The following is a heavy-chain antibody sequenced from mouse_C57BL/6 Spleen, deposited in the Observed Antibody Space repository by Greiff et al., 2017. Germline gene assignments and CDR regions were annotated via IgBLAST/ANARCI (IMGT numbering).Heavy chain of an antibody. V-gene: IGHV1-81*01. Sequence: QVQLQQSGAELARPGASVKLSCKASGYTFTSYGISWVKQRTGQGLEWIGEIYPRSGNTYYNEKFKGKATLTAEKSSSTAYMELRSLTSEDSAVYFCAREELSPYFDVWGTGTTVTVSS. CDR1: GYTFTSYG. J-gene: IGHJ1*03. CDR3: AREELSPYFDV. CDR2: IYPRSGNT. D-gene: IGHD1-3*01.